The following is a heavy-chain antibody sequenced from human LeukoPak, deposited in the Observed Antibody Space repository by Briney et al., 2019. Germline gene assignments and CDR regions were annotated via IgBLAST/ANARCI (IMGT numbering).Heavy chain of an antibody. V-gene: IGHV3-20*04. J-gene: IGHJ6*02. Sequence: PGGSLRLSCAASGFTFSSYWMSWVRQPPGKGLEWVSGINWNGGGTDYADSVKGRFTISRDNAKNSLYLQMTSLRPEDTALYYCAKHLRATNTYIFFGLDVWGQGTTVTVSS. CDR1: GFTFSSYW. CDR3: AKHLRATNTYIFFGLDV. D-gene: IGHD1-26*01. CDR2: INWNGGGT.